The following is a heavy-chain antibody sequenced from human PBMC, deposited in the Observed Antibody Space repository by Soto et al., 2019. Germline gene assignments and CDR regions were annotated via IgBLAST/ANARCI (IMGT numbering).Heavy chain of an antibody. V-gene: IGHV3-48*01. D-gene: IGHD3-10*01. CDR2: INSGSSSI. CDR3: AKGPHSASGYYYMDV. CDR1: GFIFSGYS. J-gene: IGHJ6*03. Sequence: GGSLRLSCAASGFIFSGYSMNWVRQAPGKGLEWISYINSGSSSIYYSDSVKGRFTISRDNAKNSLYLQMNSLTAGDTAVYYCAKGPHSASGYYYMDVWGKGTTVTVSS.